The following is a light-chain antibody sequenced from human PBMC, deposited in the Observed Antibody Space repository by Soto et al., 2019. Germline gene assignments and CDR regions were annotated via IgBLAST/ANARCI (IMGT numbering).Light chain of an antibody. J-gene: IGKJ1*01. Sequence: DIVLTQSPGTLSLSPGDRATLSCRASQSVSSNFLAWYQQKPGQAPRLLIYGASSRATGIPDRFSGSGSGTDFTLTISRLEPEDFAVYYCQQYGSSPRTFGQGTKVEIK. CDR3: QQYGSSPRT. V-gene: IGKV3-20*01. CDR2: GAS. CDR1: QSVSSNF.